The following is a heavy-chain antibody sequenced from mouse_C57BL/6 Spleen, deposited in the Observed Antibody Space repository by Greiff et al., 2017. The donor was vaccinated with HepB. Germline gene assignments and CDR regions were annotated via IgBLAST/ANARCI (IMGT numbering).Heavy chain of an antibody. V-gene: IGHV5-4*01. D-gene: IGHD4-1*01. CDR3: ARARTGFDY. CDR1: GFTFSSYA. J-gene: IGHJ2*01. Sequence: EVQRVESGGGLVKPGGSLKLSCAASGFTFSSYAMSWVRQTPEKRLEWVATISDGGSYTYYPDNVKGRFTISRDNAKNNLYLQMSHLKSEDTARYYCARARTGFDYWGQGTTLTVSS. CDR2: ISDGGSYT.